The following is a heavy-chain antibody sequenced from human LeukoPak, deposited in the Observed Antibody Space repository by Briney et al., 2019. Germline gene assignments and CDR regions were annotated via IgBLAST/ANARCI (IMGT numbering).Heavy chain of an antibody. CDR2: ISSSGSSI. D-gene: IGHD3-22*01. CDR1: GFTFSDYY. Sequence: GGSLRLSCAASGFTFSDYYMSWIRQAPGKGLEWVSYISSSGSSIYYADSVKGRFTISRDNAKNSLYLQMNSLRAEDTAVYYCARDANHYDSSGYPAPGAFDIWGQGTMVTVSS. V-gene: IGHV3-11*01. J-gene: IGHJ3*02. CDR3: ARDANHYDSSGYPAPGAFDI.